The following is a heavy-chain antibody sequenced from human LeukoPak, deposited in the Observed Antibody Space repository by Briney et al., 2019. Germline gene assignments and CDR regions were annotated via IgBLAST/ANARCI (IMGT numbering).Heavy chain of an antibody. CDR1: GFNFGDHS. CDR2: IRSKAYRGTT. Sequence: GGSLRLSCTTSGFNFGDHSMTWVRQAPGKGLEWVGFIRSKAYRGTTEYAASVKGRFTISRDDSKSVVYLQMNSLKSEDTAVYYCSRGPIQLWVHNGVDVWGQGTTVTVSS. J-gene: IGHJ6*02. CDR3: SRGPIQLWVHNGVDV. D-gene: IGHD5-18*01. V-gene: IGHV3-49*04.